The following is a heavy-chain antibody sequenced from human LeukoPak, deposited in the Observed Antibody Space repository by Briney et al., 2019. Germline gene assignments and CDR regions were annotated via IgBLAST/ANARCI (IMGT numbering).Heavy chain of an antibody. D-gene: IGHD1-1*01. CDR1: GLTFSNYW. CDR3: ARDYWRSIDH. J-gene: IGHJ4*02. V-gene: IGHV3-7*01. Sequence: GGSLRLSCVVSGLTFSNYWMIWVRQAPGKGLESVAIIKEDGSAKYYSDSVKGRFTISRDNAKNSLYLEMNSLRAEDTAVYYCARDYWRSIDHWGQGTLVTVSS. CDR2: IKEDGSAK.